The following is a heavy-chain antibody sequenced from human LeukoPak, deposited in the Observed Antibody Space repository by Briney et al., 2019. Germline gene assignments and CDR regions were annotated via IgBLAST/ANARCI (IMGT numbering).Heavy chain of an antibody. Sequence: PSQTLSLTCTVSGGSISSGGYYWSWIRQHPGKGLEWIGYIYYSGSTYYNPSLKSRVTISVDTSKNQFSLKLSSVTAADTAVYYCAREGAGPRGVTLGFWGQGTLVTVSS. D-gene: IGHD3-10*01. CDR2: IYYSGST. J-gene: IGHJ4*02. CDR3: AREGAGPRGVTLGF. CDR1: GGSISSGGYY. V-gene: IGHV4-31*03.